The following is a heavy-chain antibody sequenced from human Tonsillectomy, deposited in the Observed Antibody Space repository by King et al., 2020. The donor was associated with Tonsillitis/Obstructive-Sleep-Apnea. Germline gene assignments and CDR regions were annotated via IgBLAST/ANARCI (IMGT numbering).Heavy chain of an antibody. V-gene: IGHV3-48*03. CDR2: ISSSGRAT. D-gene: IGHD2-2*01. Sequence: VQLVESGGGLVQPGGSLRLSCAASGFTFSTYEMNWVRQAPGKGLEWVSYISSSGRATYYADSVKGRFTISRDNAKNSLYLQMNSLRAEDTAVYYCAREPHCSTIGCTPGNYYYYYMDVWGIGTTVTVSS. CDR1: GFTFSTYE. CDR3: AREPHCSTIGCTPGNYYYYYMDV. J-gene: IGHJ6*03.